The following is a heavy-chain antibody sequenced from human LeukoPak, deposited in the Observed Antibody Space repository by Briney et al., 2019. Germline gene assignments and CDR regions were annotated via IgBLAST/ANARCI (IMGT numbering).Heavy chain of an antibody. D-gene: IGHD2-2*02. Sequence: SETLSLTCTVSGVSITTYYWSWIRQPPGKGREWIGFIYYSVNTNYNPSLKSRVTVSVDTSKNQFSLKLSSVTAADTAVYYCARAYTSWSFDYWGQGTLVTVSS. CDR1: GVSITTYY. V-gene: IGHV4-59*01. J-gene: IGHJ4*02. CDR3: ARAYTSWSFDY. CDR2: IYYSVNT.